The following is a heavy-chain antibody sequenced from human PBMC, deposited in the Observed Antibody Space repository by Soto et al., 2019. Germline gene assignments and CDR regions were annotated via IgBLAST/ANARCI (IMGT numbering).Heavy chain of an antibody. J-gene: IGHJ4*02. V-gene: IGHV4-59*01. CDR2: IYYSGST. Sequence: SETLSLTCTVSGGSISSYYWSWIRQPPGKGLEWIGYIYYSGSTNYNPSLKSRVTISVDTSKNQFSLKLSSVTAADTAVYYCARAGSSASTFDYWGQGTLVTVSS. CDR1: GGSISSYY. CDR3: ARAGSSASTFDY. D-gene: IGHD6-6*01.